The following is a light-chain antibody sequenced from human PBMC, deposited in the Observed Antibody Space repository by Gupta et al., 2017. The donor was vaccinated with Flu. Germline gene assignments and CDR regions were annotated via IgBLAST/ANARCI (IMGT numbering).Light chain of an antibody. V-gene: IGKV3-11*02. Sequence: EIVLTQSPDTLAVSPGESAALTCSASQDIGSHLSWYQVKPGQAPRLLILDSFVRDAGVPARFSGSGYGRHLTLTIASGEPEDFAVYYCQQRTIRPPFTFGQGTKLEI. J-gene: IGKJ2*01. CDR3: QQRTIRPPFT. CDR1: QDIGSH. CDR2: DSF.